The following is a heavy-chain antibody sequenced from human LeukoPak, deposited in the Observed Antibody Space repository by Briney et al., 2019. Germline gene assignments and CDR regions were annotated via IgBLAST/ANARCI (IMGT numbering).Heavy chain of an antibody. CDR3: ARLTYYYGSGSP. V-gene: IGHV1-69*13. CDR1: GYTFTNYA. CDR2: IIPIFGTA. D-gene: IGHD3-10*01. Sequence: SVKVSCKASGYTFTNYAVNWLRQAPGQRLEWMGGIIPIFGTANYAQKFQGRVTITADESTSTAYMELSSLRSEDTAVYYCARLTYYYGSGSPWGQGTLVTVSS. J-gene: IGHJ5*02.